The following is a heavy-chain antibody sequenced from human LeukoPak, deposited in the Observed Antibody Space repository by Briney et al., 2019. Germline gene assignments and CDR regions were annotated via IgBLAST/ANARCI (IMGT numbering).Heavy chain of an antibody. Sequence: ASVKVSCKASGYTFTGYHMHWVRQAPGQELEWMGRINPNSGGTNYAQKFQGRVTMTRDTSISTAYMELSRLRSDDTAVYYCARGEERWLQLDCPDYWGQGTLVTVSS. D-gene: IGHD5-24*01. J-gene: IGHJ4*02. V-gene: IGHV1-2*06. CDR3: ARGEERWLQLDCPDY. CDR1: GYTFTGYH. CDR2: INPNSGGT.